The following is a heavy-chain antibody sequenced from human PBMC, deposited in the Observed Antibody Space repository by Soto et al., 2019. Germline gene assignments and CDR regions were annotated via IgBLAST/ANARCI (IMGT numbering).Heavy chain of an antibody. V-gene: IGHV3-74*01. CDR2: INSDGSST. CDR3: VRTSLVVAAATREDY. D-gene: IGHD2-15*01. Sequence: EVQLVESGGGLVQPGGSLRLSCAASGFTFSSYVMRWVRQAPGKGLVWVSGINSDGSSTSYADSVKGRFTISRVNAKNGLYLQMNSLRPANTAVYYCVRTSLVVAAATREDYWGQGTLVTAS. J-gene: IGHJ4*02. CDR1: GFTFSSYV.